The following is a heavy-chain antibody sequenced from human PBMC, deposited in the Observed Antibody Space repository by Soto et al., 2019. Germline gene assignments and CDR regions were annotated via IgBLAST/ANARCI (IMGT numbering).Heavy chain of an antibody. D-gene: IGHD2-15*01. CDR2: LSRDSTTI. CDR3: ARYLSGGALAQDLDY. V-gene: IGHV3-11*01. J-gene: IGHJ4*02. Sequence: PGGSLRLSCLASGFTFSDYYMTWIRQAPGKGLEFISYLSRDSTTIYYVDSVKGRFTVYRDNAENSLYLQMDSLRAEDTALYFCARYLSGGALAQDLDYWGQGTQVTVSS. CDR1: GFTFSDYY.